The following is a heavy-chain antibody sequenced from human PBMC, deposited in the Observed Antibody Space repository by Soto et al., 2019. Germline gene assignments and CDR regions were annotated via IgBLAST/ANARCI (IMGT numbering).Heavy chain of an antibody. CDR3: AKGSQIAIFGVAPAY. CDR2: ISYDGSNK. D-gene: IGHD3-3*01. V-gene: IGHV3-30*18. CDR1: GFTFSSYG. J-gene: IGHJ4*02. Sequence: GGSLRLSCAASGFTFSSYGMHWVRQAPGKGLEWVAVISYDGSNKYYADSVKGRFTISRDNSKNTLYLQMNSLRAEDTAVYYCAKGSQIAIFGVAPAYWAQGTLVTVS.